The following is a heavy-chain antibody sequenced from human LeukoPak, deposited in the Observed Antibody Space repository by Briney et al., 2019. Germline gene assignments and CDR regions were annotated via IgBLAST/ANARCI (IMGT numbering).Heavy chain of an antibody. CDR3: ARDFCSGGSCYSYFHY. Sequence: PSETLSLTCTVSGGSISSSSYYWGWIRQPPGKGLEWIGSIYYSGSTYCNPSLKSRVTISVDTSKNQFSLRLSSVTAADTAVYYCARDFCSGGSCYSYFHYWGQGTLVTVSS. D-gene: IGHD2-15*01. CDR2: IYYSGST. CDR1: GGSISSSSYY. J-gene: IGHJ4*02. V-gene: IGHV4-39*07.